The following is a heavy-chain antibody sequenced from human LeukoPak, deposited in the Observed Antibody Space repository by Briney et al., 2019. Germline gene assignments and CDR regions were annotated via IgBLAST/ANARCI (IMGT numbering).Heavy chain of an antibody. J-gene: IGHJ4*02. CDR1: GGSISSSSYY. D-gene: IGHD1-26*01. V-gene: IGHV4-39*01. CDR3: ARQSSSGSY. CDR2: IYYSGST. Sequence: PSETLSLTCTVSGGSISSSSYYWGWIRQPPGKGLEWIGSIYYSGSTYYNPSLKSRVTISVDTSKNQFSLKLGSVTAADTAVYYCARQSSSGSYWGQGTLVTVSS.